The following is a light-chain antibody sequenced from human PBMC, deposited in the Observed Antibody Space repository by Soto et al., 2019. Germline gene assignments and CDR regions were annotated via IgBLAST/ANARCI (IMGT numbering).Light chain of an antibody. CDR1: QSVDRY. J-gene: IGKJ1*01. CDR2: DAS. CDR3: QERSDWWT. Sequence: EIVLTQSPATLSLSPGERATLSCRASQSVDRYLAWYQQKPGQAPRLLIYDASSRASGIPARFSGSGSGTDFTLTISHLEPEDFAVYYCQERSDWWTFGQGTKVDIK. V-gene: IGKV3-11*01.